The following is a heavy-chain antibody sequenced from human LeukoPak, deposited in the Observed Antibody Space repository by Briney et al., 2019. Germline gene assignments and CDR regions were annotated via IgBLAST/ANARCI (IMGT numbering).Heavy chain of an antibody. CDR2: ISAYNGNT. CDR1: GYTFTSYG. V-gene: IGHV1-18*01. J-gene: IGHJ4*02. CDR3: ARGLISYDSSGYSDY. Sequence: ASVKVSCKASGYTFTSYGISWVRQAPGQGLEWMGWISAYNGNTNYAQKLQGRVTMTTDTSTSTAYMELRSLRSDDTAVYCCARGLISYDSSGYSDYWGQGTLVTVSS. D-gene: IGHD3-22*01.